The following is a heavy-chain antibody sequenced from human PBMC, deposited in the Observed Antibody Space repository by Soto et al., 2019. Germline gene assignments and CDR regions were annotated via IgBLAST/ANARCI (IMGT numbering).Heavy chain of an antibody. Sequence: ASVKVSCKASGGTFSSYAISWVRQAPGQGLEWMGGIIPIFGTANYAQKFQGRVTITADKSTSTAYMELSSLRSEDTAVYYCARDLATAGTGLFGYWGQGTLVTVSS. D-gene: IGHD6-19*01. V-gene: IGHV1-69*06. CDR1: GGTFSSYA. CDR2: IIPIFGTA. CDR3: ARDLATAGTGLFGY. J-gene: IGHJ4*02.